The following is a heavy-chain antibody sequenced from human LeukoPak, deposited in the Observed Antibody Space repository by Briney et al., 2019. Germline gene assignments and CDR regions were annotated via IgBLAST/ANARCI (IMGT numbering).Heavy chain of an antibody. V-gene: IGHV4-61*02. CDR3: ASFSRGDSSGWYGSLDY. Sequence: SETLSLTCTVSGGSISSGSYYWSWIRKPAGKGLEWIGRIYTSGSTNYNPSLKSRVTISVDTSKNQFSLKLSSVTAADTAVYYCASFSRGDSSGWYGSLDYWGQGTLVTVSS. CDR1: GGSISSGSYY. D-gene: IGHD6-19*01. CDR2: IYTSGST. J-gene: IGHJ4*02.